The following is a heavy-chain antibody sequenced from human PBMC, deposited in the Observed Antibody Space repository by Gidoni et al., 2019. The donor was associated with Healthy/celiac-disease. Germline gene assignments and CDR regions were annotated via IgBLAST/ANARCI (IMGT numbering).Heavy chain of an antibody. Sequence: EVQLLESGGGLVQPGGSLRLSCAASGFTFISYAMSWVRQAPGKGLEWVSAISGSGGSTYYADSVKGRFTISRDNSKNTLYLQMNSLRAEDTAVYYCAKVYVWGSYRYSGDYWGQGTLVTVSS. J-gene: IGHJ4*02. CDR2: ISGSGGST. CDR3: AKVYVWGSYRYSGDY. V-gene: IGHV3-23*01. CDR1: GFTFISYA. D-gene: IGHD3-16*02.